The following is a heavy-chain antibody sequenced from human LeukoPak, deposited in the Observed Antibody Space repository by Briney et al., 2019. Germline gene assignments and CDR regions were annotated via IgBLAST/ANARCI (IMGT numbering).Heavy chain of an antibody. Sequence: ASVKVSCKASGYTLTSYYLHWVRQAPGQGLEWMAIINPSGGSTSYAQKFQGRVTMTRDTSTSTVYMELSSLRSEDTAVYYCARGGLSDYYDSSGYYGELRYWGQGTLVTVSS. V-gene: IGHV1-46*01. CDR2: INPSGGST. CDR3: ARGGLSDYYDSSGYYGELRY. J-gene: IGHJ4*02. CDR1: GYTLTSYY. D-gene: IGHD3-22*01.